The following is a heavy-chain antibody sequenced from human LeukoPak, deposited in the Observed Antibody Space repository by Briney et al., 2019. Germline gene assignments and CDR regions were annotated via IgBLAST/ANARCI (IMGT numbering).Heavy chain of an antibody. Sequence: ASAKVSCKASGGTFNTYVISWVRQAPGRGLEWMGRIVPILGIAIYAQKFQGRVTITAGRSTSTAYMELSSLRSEDTAVYYCARGPGGSGWVPHFFDYWGQGTLVTVSS. CDR3: ARGPGGSGWVPHFFDY. CDR1: GGTFNTYV. J-gene: IGHJ4*02. V-gene: IGHV1-69*04. D-gene: IGHD3-10*01. CDR2: IVPILGIA.